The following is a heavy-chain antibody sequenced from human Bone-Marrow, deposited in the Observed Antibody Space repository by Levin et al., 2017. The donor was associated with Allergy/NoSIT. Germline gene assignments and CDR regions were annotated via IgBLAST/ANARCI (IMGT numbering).Heavy chain of an antibody. D-gene: IGHD5-12*01. CDR1: GDSVSSSSYY. J-gene: IGHJ4*02. CDR2: ICYSGST. CDR3: ARQPRTTPTTYFDY. V-gene: IGHV4-39*01. Sequence: RPSETLSLTCTVSGDSVSSSSYYWGWIRQPPGRGLEWIGNICYSGSTYSNTSLKSRVSISVDASKNQFSLKLSSVTAADTALYYCARQPRTTPTTYFDYWGQGILVTVSS.